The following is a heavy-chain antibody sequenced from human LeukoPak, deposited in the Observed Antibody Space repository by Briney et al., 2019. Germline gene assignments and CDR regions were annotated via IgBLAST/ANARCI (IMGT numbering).Heavy chain of an antibody. CDR2: FYHRA. J-gene: IGHJ4*02. D-gene: IGHD4-17*01. CDR3: VREGEYGEDYF. Sequence: PSQTLSLTCTVSGGSISSGGYYWTWIRQHPEKGLEWIGYFYHRASYDPSLKGRVSISIDTSKNQFSLSLTSVTAADTALYYCVREGEYGEDYFWGQGIQVIVSA. CDR1: GGSISSGGYY. V-gene: IGHV4-31*03.